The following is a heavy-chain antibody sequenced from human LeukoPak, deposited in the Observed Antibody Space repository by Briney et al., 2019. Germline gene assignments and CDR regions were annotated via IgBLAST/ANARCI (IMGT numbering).Heavy chain of an antibody. CDR1: GFTFGDYA. D-gene: IGHD3-10*01. Sequence: HPGRSLRLSCTASGFTFGDYAMSWVRQAPGKGLEWVGFIRSKAYGGTTEYAASVKGRFTISRDDSKSIAYLQMNSLKTEDTAVYYCTRYPMNGSGSYYILPYTFFRGDYYFDYWGQGTLVTVSS. CDR2: IRSKAYGGTT. J-gene: IGHJ4*02. CDR3: TRYPMNGSGSYYILPYTFFRGDYYFDY. V-gene: IGHV3-49*04.